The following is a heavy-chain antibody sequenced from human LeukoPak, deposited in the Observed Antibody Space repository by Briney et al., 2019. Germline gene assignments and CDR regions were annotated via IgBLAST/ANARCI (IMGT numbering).Heavy chain of an antibody. CDR2: INPDSGGT. J-gene: IGHJ4*02. V-gene: IGHV1-2*02. Sequence: ASVKVSCKASEYSFTDYYIHWVRQAPGQGLEWMGWINPDSGGTNYAQKLQGRVTMTRDTSISAAYMELNSLRSDDTAVYYCARDPGGTVSASFDYWGQGTLVTVSS. CDR3: ARDPGGTVSASFDY. CDR1: EYSFTDYY. D-gene: IGHD4-11*01.